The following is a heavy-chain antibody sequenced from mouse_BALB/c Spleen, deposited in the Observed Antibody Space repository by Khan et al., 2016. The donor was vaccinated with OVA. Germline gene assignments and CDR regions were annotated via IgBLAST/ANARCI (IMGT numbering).Heavy chain of an antibody. Sequence: EVELVESGGDLVKPEGSLKLSCAASGFTFSTYGMSWVRQTPDKRLEWVATIGSGGSYTYYPDSVQGRFTISRDNAKNTLYLQMSSLKSEDTAMFYCARLAYYYDSEGFAYWGQGTLVTVSA. V-gene: IGHV5-6*01. CDR2: IGSGGSYT. D-gene: IGHD1-1*01. CDR1: GFTFSTYG. J-gene: IGHJ3*01. CDR3: ARLAYYYDSEGFAY.